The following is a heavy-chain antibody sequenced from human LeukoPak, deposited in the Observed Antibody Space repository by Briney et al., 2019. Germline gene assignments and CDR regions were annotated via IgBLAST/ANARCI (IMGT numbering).Heavy chain of an antibody. D-gene: IGHD2-2*01. J-gene: IGHJ6*02. CDR3: ARDGEYQPDYGMDV. Sequence: GGSLRLSCAASGFTFSSYSMNWVRQAPGKGLEWVSSISSSSSYIYYADSVKGRFTISRDNAKNSLYLQMNSLRAEDTAVYYCARDGEYQPDYGMDVWGQGTTVTVSS. CDR2: ISSSSSYI. V-gene: IGHV3-21*01. CDR1: GFTFSSYS.